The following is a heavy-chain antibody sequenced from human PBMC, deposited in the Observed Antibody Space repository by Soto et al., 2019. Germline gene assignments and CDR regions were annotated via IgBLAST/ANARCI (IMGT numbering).Heavy chain of an antibody. J-gene: IGHJ4*02. D-gene: IGHD3-10*01. V-gene: IGHV3-30-3*01. CDR3: ARDLRGYNYGPLEY. Sequence: QVHLVESGGGVVQPGRSLRLSCAASGCSIANFAFHWVRQAPGKGLEWVALISYDGSVEYYGDSVRGRFTTSRDNSKNTLYLHMNSLGSEDTAVYYCARDLRGYNYGPLEYWGQGTLVTVSS. CDR2: ISYDGSVE. CDR1: GCSIANFA.